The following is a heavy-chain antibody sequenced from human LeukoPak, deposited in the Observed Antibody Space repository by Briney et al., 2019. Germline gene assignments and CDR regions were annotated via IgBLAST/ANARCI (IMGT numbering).Heavy chain of an antibody. Sequence: SETLSLTCAVSGGSINSVNYYWTWIRQPPGKGLEWIGYIYYSGSTNYNPSLKSRVTISVDTSKNQFSLKLSSVTAADTAVYYCARMGDYSNYYYYYYMDVWGKGTTVTVSS. J-gene: IGHJ6*03. D-gene: IGHD4-11*01. CDR3: ARMGDYSNYYYYYYMDV. CDR1: GGSINSVNYY. CDR2: IYYSGST. V-gene: IGHV4-61*01.